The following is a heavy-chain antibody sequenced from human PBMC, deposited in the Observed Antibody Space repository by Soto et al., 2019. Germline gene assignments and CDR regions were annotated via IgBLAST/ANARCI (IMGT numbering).Heavy chain of an antibody. CDR2: ISGSGGST. D-gene: IGHD2-15*01. V-gene: IGHV3-23*01. J-gene: IGHJ5*02. CDR1: GFTFSSYA. CDR3: AKSGPARLNIVVVVAFLPRFDP. Sequence: EVQLLESGGGLVQPGGSLRLSCAASGFTFSSYAMSWVRQAPGKGLEWVSAISGSGGSTYYADSVKGRFTISRDNSKNTLYLQMNSLRAEDTAVYYCAKSGPARLNIVVVVAFLPRFDPWGQGTLVTVSS.